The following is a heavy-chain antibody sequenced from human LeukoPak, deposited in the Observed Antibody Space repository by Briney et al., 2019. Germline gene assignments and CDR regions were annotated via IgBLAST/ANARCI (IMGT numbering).Heavy chain of an antibody. CDR1: GFTFSNYG. J-gene: IGHJ4*02. CDR2: ISPDGSNK. V-gene: IGHV3-30*18. CDR3: AKEISAYGGYDY. D-gene: IGHD5-12*01. Sequence: GGSLRLSCAASGFTFSNYGMHWVRQAPGKGLEWVAVISPDGSNKYYADSVKGRFTISRDNSKNTLYLQMNTLSADDTAVYYCAKEISAYGGYDYWGQGTLVTVSP.